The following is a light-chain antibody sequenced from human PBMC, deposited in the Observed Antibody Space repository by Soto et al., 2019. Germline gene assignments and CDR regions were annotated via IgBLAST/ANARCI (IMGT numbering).Light chain of an antibody. V-gene: IGKV1-5*03. Sequence: DIQMTQSPSSLSASFGDRVTITCRASQTISSWLEWYQQKPGKAPKLLIYKASTLKSGVPSRFRGSGSGTEFTLTISSLQPDDFEPYYCQHYNSYSEAFGQGTKVDIK. CDR1: QTISSW. CDR3: QHYNSYSEA. J-gene: IGKJ1*01. CDR2: KAS.